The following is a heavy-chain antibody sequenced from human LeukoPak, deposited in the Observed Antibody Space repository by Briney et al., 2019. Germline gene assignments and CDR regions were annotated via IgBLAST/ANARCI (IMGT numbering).Heavy chain of an antibody. CDR3: AREALRGYNYGFAY. D-gene: IGHD5-18*01. V-gene: IGHV1-46*01. CDR2: INPSGGSA. Sequence: ASVKVSCKASGYTFTTYYMHWVRQAPGQGLEWMGIINPSGGSANNAQKFQGRVTMTRDTSTSTVYMELSRLRSEDTAVYYCAREALRGYNYGFAYWGQGTLVTVSS. J-gene: IGHJ4*02. CDR1: GYTFTTYY.